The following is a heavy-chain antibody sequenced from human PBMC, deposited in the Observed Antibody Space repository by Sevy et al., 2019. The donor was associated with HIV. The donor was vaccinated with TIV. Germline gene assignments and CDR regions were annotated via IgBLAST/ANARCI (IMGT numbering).Heavy chain of an antibody. V-gene: IGHV4-39*01. Sequence: SETLSLTCTVSGVSIINNNYFWGWIRQPPGKGLEWIGAIYYTGSTYYNSSLNSRITISIDTSRGQFSLDLSSVTAADTAVYYCARHFGGGGKRGLDVWGQGTTVTVS. D-gene: IGHD3-10*01. CDR2: IYYTGST. CDR1: GVSIINNNYF. J-gene: IGHJ6*02. CDR3: ARHFGGGGKRGLDV.